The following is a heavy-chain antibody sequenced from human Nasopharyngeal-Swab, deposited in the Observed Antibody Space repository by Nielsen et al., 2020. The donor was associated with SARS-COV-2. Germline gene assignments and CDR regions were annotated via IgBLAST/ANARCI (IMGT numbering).Heavy chain of an antibody. CDR3: ARIAVHHNWFDP. J-gene: IGHJ5*02. CDR2: IIPIFGTA. CDR1: GGTFSSYA. D-gene: IGHD1-1*01. V-gene: IGHV1-69*13. Sequence: SVKVSCKASGGTFSSYAISWARQAPGQGLEWMGGIIPIFGTANYAQKFQGRVTITADESTSTACMELSSLRSEDTAAYYCARIAVHHNWFDPWGQGTLVTVSS.